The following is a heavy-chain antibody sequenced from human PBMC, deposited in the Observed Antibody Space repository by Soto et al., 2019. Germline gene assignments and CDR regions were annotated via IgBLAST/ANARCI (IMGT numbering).Heavy chain of an antibody. D-gene: IGHD6-19*01. CDR2: IYYSGST. Sequence: QVQLQESGPGLVKPSETLSLTCTVSGGSISSYYWSWIRQPPGKGLEWIGYIYYSGSTNYNPSLKSRVTISVDTSKNQFSLKLSSVTAADTAVYYCARRGSGWYYFDYWGQGTPVTVSS. V-gene: IGHV4-59*08. CDR1: GGSISSYY. J-gene: IGHJ4*02. CDR3: ARRGSGWYYFDY.